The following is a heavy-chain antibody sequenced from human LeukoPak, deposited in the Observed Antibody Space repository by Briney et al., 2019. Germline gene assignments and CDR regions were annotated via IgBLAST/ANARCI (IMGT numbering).Heavy chain of an antibody. V-gene: IGHV1-2*02. CDR3: ARDDFGDPDF. CDR2: INPNTGMT. J-gene: IGHJ4*02. D-gene: IGHD4-17*01. Sequence: ASVKVSCKASGYSFTGHFIHWVRQAPGQGLEWMGWINPNTGMTKFAQNLQGRVTVTWDTSISTVYMELSSLRSDDTAVYYCARDDFGDPDFWGQGTLVTVSS. CDR1: GYSFTGHF.